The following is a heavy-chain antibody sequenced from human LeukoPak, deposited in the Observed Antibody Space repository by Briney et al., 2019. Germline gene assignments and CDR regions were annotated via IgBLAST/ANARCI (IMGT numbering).Heavy chain of an antibody. V-gene: IGHV3-9*01. Sequence: PGGSLRLSCAASGFTFDDYAMHWVRQAPGKGLEWVSGISWNSGSIGYADSVKGRFTISRDNAKNSLYLQMNSLRVDDTAVYYCAREQVVVGRGYYGMDVWGQGTTVTVSS. D-gene: IGHD2-2*01. CDR3: AREQVVVGRGYYGMDV. J-gene: IGHJ6*02. CDR2: ISWNSGSI. CDR1: GFTFDDYA.